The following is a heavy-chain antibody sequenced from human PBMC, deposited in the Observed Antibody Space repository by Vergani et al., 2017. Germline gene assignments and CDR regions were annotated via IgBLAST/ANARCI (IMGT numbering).Heavy chain of an antibody. D-gene: IGHD2-2*01. CDR1: GFTFSSYS. CDR3: ARDSTGIVVPAAIPDY. CDR2: ISSSSSYI. Sequence: EVQLVESGGGLVKPGGSLRLSCAAFGFTFSSYSMNWVRQAPGKGLEWVSSISSSSSYIYYADSVKGRFTISRDNDKNSLYLQMNSLRAEDTAVYYCARDSTGIVVPAAIPDYWGQGTLVTVSS. V-gene: IGHV3-21*01. J-gene: IGHJ4*02.